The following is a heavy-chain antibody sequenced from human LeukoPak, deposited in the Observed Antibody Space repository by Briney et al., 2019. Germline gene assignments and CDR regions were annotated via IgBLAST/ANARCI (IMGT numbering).Heavy chain of an antibody. D-gene: IGHD6-13*01. CDR2: IDWDDDK. CDR1: GFSLSTSGMC. V-gene: IGHV2-70*11. CDR3: ARTPPVAAAGSFDY. J-gene: IGHJ4*02. Sequence: SGPTLVNPTQTLTLTCTFSGFSLSTSGMCVSWIRQPPGKALEWLARIDWDDDKYYSTSLKTRLTISMDTSKNQVALTMTNMDAVDTATYYCARTPPVAAAGSFDYWGQGTLVTVSS.